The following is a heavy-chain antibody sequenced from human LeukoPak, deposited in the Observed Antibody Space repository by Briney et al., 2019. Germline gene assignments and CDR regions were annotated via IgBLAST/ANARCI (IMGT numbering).Heavy chain of an antibody. CDR1: GYSISSGYY. V-gene: IGHV4-38-2*02. CDR2: IYHSGST. D-gene: IGHD7-27*01. Sequence: SETLSLTCTVSGYSISSGYYWGWIRQPPGKGLEWIGSIYHSGSTYYNPSLKSRVTISVDTSKNQFSLKLSSVTAADTAVYYCARSAWVYYFDYWGQGTLVTVSS. CDR3: ARSAWVYYFDY. J-gene: IGHJ4*02.